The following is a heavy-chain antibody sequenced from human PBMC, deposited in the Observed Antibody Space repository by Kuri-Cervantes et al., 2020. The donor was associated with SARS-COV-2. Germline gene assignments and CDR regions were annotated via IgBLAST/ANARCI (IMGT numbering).Heavy chain of an antibody. CDR3: ARGREGVVPATILGLGYFLYFSMDV. V-gene: IGHV4-59*12. D-gene: IGHD2-2*01. J-gene: IGHJ6*03. CDR2: VSYNGAT. CDR1: GDSITNYY. Sequence: SETLSLTCTVSGDSITNYYLTWIRQPPGKGLEWIGYVSYNGATAYNPSLKSRVTMSLDTSKNQFSLRLSSVTAADTAMYYCARGREGVVPATILGLGYFLYFSMDVWGKGTSVTVSS.